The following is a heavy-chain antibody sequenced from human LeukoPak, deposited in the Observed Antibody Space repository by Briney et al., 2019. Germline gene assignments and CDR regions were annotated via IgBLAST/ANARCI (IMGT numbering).Heavy chain of an antibody. CDR1: GFTFSSYA. CDR3: ARVGYYYYGSGSPHYYYYMDV. Sequence: GGSLRLSCAASGFTFSSYAMSWVRQAPGKGLEWVSAISGSGGSTYYADSVKGRFTISRDNSKNTLYLQMNSLRAEDTALYYCARVGYYYYGSGSPHYYYYMDVWGKGTTVTVSS. D-gene: IGHD3-10*01. CDR2: ISGSGGST. J-gene: IGHJ6*03. V-gene: IGHV3-23*01.